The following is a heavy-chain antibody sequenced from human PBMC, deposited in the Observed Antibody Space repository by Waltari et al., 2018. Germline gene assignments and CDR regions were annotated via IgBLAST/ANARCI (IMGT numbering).Heavy chain of an antibody. Sequence: QVQLQESGASLLKPSDTLSLLCTVSGGSIRGFYWRWVRQPPGKGLDWIGYIYYTGSTNFNPYLKSRVTMSVDTSKNQFSLKLSSVTAADMAFYYCARGGGGDWEWFDPWGQGTLVTVSS. J-gene: IGHJ5*02. CDR2: IYYTGST. D-gene: IGHD2-21*02. CDR3: ARGGGGDWEWFDP. CDR1: GGSIRGFY. V-gene: IGHV4-59*07.